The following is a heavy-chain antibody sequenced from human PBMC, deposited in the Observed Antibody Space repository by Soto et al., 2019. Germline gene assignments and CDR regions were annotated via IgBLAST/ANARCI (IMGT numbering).Heavy chain of an antibody. Sequence: QVQLQESGPGLVKPSQTLSLTCTVSGGSISSGGYYWSWIRQHPGKGLEWIGYIYYSGSTYYNPFLKSRVTISVDTSKNQCSLKLSSVTAADTAVYYCARVTYGDYGMDVWGQGTTFTVSS. CDR1: GGSISSGGYY. V-gene: IGHV4-31*03. CDR2: IYYSGST. D-gene: IGHD4-17*01. J-gene: IGHJ6*02. CDR3: ARVTYGDYGMDV.